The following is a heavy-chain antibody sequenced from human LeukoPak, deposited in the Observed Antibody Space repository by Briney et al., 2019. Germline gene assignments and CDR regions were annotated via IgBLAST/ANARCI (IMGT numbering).Heavy chain of an antibody. V-gene: IGHV3-30*02. D-gene: IGHD3-9*01. CDR1: GFTFSSYG. Sequence: GGSLRLSCAASGFTFSSYGMHWVRQAPGKGLEWVAFIRYDGSNKYYADSVKGRFTISRDNSKNTLYLQMNSLRAEDTAVYYCAEEIGPYYDILTGYYDDAFDIWGQGTMVTVSS. J-gene: IGHJ3*02. CDR2: IRYDGSNK. CDR3: AEEIGPYYDILTGYYDDAFDI.